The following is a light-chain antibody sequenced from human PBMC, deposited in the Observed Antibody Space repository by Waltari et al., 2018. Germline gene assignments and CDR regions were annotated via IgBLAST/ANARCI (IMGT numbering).Light chain of an antibody. CDR2: EVS. CDR1: SSDVAGYTY. CDR3: SSYAGSNNLV. Sequence: QSALTQPPSASGSPGQSVTISCTGTSSDVAGYTYVSWYQQHPGKAPKLMTYEVSKRPSGVPDRFSVSKSGNTASLTVSGLQAEDEADYYCSSYAGSNNLVFGGGTKLTVL. J-gene: IGLJ2*01. V-gene: IGLV2-8*01.